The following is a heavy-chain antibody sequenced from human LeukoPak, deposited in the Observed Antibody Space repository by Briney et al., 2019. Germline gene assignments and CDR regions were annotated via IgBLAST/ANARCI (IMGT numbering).Heavy chain of an antibody. CDR2: ISVYNGNT. V-gene: IGHV1-18*01. D-gene: IGHD3-22*01. Sequence: ASVKVSCKASGYTFTSYGISWVRQAPGQGLEWMGWISVYNGNTNYAQKFQGRVTMTTDTSTSTAYTELSRLRSDDTAVYYCARTYDSSGPYYFDYWGQGTLVTVSS. CDR3: ARTYDSSGPYYFDY. J-gene: IGHJ4*02. CDR1: GYTFTSYG.